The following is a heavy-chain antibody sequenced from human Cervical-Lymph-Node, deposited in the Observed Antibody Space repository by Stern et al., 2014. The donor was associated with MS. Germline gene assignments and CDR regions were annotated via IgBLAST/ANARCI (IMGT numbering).Heavy chain of an antibody. Sequence: VQLLESGAAVKKPGSSVTVSCKASGGSFSTYVFNWVRQAPGQGLEWMGGIVSIFDKANYAQKFQGRVTITAEESTSTVYMELSSLRSEDTAVYYGARERGNSYGFDYWGQGTLVAVS. CDR1: GGSFSTYV. V-gene: IGHV1-69*01. J-gene: IGHJ4*02. CDR2: IVSIFDKA. D-gene: IGHD5-18*01. CDR3: ARERGNSYGFDY.